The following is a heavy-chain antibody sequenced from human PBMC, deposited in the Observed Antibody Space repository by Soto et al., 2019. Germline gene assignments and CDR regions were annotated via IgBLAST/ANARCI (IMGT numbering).Heavy chain of an antibody. CDR1: GDMFDTYT. V-gene: IGHV1-69*13. D-gene: IGHD2-15*01. J-gene: IGHJ4*03. CDR2: IVPIVDTS. CDR3: VRVVAIPGYPDN. Sequence: SVKVSCKASGDMFDTYTITWMRQAPGQGLERMGGIVPIVDTSTYAQKYQGRVTITADESTSTAYMELSSLRSDDTAIYYCVRVVAIPGYPDNWG.